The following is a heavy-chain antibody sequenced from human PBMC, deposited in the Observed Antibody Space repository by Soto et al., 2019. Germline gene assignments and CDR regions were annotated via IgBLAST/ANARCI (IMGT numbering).Heavy chain of an antibody. CDR2: ISGSGDST. V-gene: IGHV3-23*01. J-gene: IGHJ5*02. CDR3: AKAAAVPSVRAGSVVTSLDL. Sequence: EVQLLESGGGLVQPGGSLRLSCAASGFTFNKYCMSWVRQAPGKGLEWVSAISGSGDSTYYADSVTGRVTISSDNSKTTLYLQVKSLRAEDKAVYYYAKAAAVPSVRAGSVVTSLDLWGQGTLVTVSS. CDR1: GFTFNKYC. D-gene: IGHD3-3*01.